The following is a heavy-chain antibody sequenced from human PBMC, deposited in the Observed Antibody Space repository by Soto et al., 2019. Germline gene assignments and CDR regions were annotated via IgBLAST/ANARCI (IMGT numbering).Heavy chain of an antibody. J-gene: IGHJ4*02. CDR1: GFSLSTNGMG. CDR2: IYWHNDK. D-gene: IGHD3-10*01. V-gene: IGHV2-5*01. Sequence: QITLKESGPTLVEPTQTLTLTCTFSGFSLSTNGMGVGWIRQPPGKALEWLSLIYWHNDKRYSPSLRNRLTVTKDDSKNQVVLTMTDMDPVDTATYYCVHRRRDSGPNGDYWGQGTLVTVSS. CDR3: VHRRRDSGPNGDY.